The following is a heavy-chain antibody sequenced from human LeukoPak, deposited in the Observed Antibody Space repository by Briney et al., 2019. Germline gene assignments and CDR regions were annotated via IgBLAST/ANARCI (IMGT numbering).Heavy chain of an antibody. CDR3: ARQWGKLTSFDY. D-gene: IGHD2-8*01. CDR1: GGSFSGYY. V-gene: IGHV4-34*01. Sequence: SETLSLTCAVYGGSFSGYYWSWIRQPPGKGLEWIGEINHSGSTNYNPSLKSRVTISADTSKNQFSLKLSSVTAADTAVYYCARQWGKLTSFDYWGQGTLVTVST. CDR2: INHSGST. J-gene: IGHJ4*02.